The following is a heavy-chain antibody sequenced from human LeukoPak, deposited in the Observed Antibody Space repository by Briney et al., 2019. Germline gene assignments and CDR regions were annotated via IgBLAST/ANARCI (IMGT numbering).Heavy chain of an antibody. CDR1: GGSFSGYY. V-gene: IGHV4-59*08. CDR2: IYYSGST. Sequence: ASETLSLTCAVYGGSFSGYYWSWIRQPPGKGLEWIGYIYYSGSTNYNPSLKSRVTISVDTSKNQFSLKLSSVTAADTAVYYCARTVVTILQKYIDYWGQGTLVTVSS. J-gene: IGHJ4*02. D-gene: IGHD4-4*01. CDR3: ARTVVTILQKYIDY.